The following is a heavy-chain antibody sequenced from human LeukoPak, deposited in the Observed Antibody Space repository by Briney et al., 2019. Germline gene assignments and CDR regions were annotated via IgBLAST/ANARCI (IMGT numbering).Heavy chain of an antibody. D-gene: IGHD1-26*01. CDR1: GYSFTSYW. V-gene: IGHV5-51*01. CDR3: ARKEYSGSYYGAFDI. CDR2: IYPGDSDT. J-gene: IGHJ3*02. Sequence: GESLKISCKGSGYSFTSYWIGWVRQMPGKGLEWMGIIYPGDSDTRYSPSFQGQVTISAVKSISTAYLQWSSLKASDTAMYYCARKEYSGSYYGAFDIWGQGTMVTVSS.